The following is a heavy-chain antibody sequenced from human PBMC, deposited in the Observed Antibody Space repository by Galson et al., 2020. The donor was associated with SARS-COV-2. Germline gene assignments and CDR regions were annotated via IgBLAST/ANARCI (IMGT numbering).Heavy chain of an antibody. CDR3: AKDPSWGVGATAAPSFDY. J-gene: IGHJ4*02. V-gene: IGHV3-43D*04. D-gene: IGHD1-26*01. CDR2: ISWDGRST. CDR1: GFTFEDYA. Sequence: GGSLRLSSAASGFTFEDYAMHWVRQAPGKGLEWVSLISWDGRSTYSADSVKGRFTISRDNSKNSLYLQMNSLRVEDTAFYYCAKDPSWGVGATAAPSFDYWGRGTLVTVSS.